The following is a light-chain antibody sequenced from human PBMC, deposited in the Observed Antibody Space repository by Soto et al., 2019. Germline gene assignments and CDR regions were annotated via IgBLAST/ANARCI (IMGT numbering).Light chain of an antibody. V-gene: IGKV3-11*01. Sequence: EIVLTQSPATLSLSPGERATLAFRASPSVGNYLAWYQQKPGQAPRLLIFDASNRSTGIPARLSGSGSGTHFTLTITSLEPEDFAVYYCHQRSVRTLTFGGGTKVE. CDR3: HQRSVRTLT. CDR1: PSVGNY. CDR2: DAS. J-gene: IGKJ4*01.